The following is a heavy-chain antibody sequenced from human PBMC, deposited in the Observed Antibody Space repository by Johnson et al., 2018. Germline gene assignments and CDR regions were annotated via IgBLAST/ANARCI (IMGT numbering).Heavy chain of an antibody. CDR2: IKQDGSEK. CDR1: GFTFSSYW. V-gene: IGHV3-7*01. D-gene: IGHD4-17*01. Sequence: VQLVQSGGGLVQPGGSXRLSCAASGFTFSSYWMSWVRQAPGKGLEWVANIKQDGSEKYYVDSVKGRFTISRDNAKNSLYLQMNSLRAEDTAVYYCAREYGDYWGFRYYYMDVWGKGTTVTVSS. CDR3: AREYGDYWGFRYYYMDV. J-gene: IGHJ6*03.